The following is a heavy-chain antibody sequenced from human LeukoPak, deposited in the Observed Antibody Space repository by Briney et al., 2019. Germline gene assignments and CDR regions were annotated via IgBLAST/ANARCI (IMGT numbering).Heavy chain of an antibody. V-gene: IGHV1-24*01. J-gene: IGHJ4*02. Sequence: ASVKVSCKVSGYTLTELSMHWVRQAPGKGLEWMGGFDPEDGETIYAQKFQGRVTMTEDTSTDTAYMELSSLRSEDTAFYYCATLYDSRGNYYDYWGQGTLSPSPQ. CDR1: GYTLTELS. CDR2: FDPEDGET. CDR3: ATLYDSRGNYYDY. D-gene: IGHD3-22*01.